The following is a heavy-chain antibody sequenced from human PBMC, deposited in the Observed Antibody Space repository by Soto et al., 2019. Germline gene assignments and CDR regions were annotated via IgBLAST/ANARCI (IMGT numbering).Heavy chain of an antibody. CDR1: GYSFTSYW. Sequence: GESLKISCNGSGYSFTSYWIGWVRQMPGKGLEWMGIIYPGDSDTRYSPSFQGQVTISADKSISTAYLQWSSLKASDTAMYYCARLTRSIYYYYGTDVWGQGTTVTVSS. CDR2: IYPGDSDT. D-gene: IGHD2-21*02. V-gene: IGHV5-51*01. J-gene: IGHJ6*02. CDR3: ARLTRSIYYYYGTDV.